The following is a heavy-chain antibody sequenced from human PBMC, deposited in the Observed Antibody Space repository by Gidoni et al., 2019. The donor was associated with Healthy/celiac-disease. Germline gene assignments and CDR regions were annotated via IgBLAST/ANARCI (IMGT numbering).Heavy chain of an antibody. CDR3: ARVGGYYDFWSGYRYYYYYGMDV. CDR1: GGYFSGYY. D-gene: IGHD3-3*01. J-gene: IGHJ6*02. V-gene: IGHV4-34*01. Sequence: QVQLQQWGAGLLKPSETLSLTCAVYGGYFSGYYWSWIRQPPGTGLEWIGEINHSGSTNYNPSLKSRFTISVDTSKNQFSLKLSSVTAADTAVYYCARVGGYYDFWSGYRYYYYYGMDVWGQGTTVTVSS. CDR2: INHSGST.